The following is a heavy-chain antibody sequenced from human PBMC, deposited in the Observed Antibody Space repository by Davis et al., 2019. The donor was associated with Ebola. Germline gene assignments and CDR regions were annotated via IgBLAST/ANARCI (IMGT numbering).Heavy chain of an antibody. CDR1: GGSISSSNW. V-gene: IGHV4-4*02. J-gene: IGHJ5*02. D-gene: IGHD1-1*01. CDR3: ARGRVQLERQWFDP. CDR2: IYHSGST. Sequence: PSETLSLTCAVSGGSISSSNWWSWVRQPPGKGLEWIGEIYHSGSTNYNPSLKSRVTISVDKSKNQFSLKLSSVTAADTAVYYCARGRVQLERQWFDPWGQGTLVTVSS.